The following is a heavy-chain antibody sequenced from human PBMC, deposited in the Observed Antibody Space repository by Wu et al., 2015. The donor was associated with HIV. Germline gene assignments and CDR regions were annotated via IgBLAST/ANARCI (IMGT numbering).Heavy chain of an antibody. J-gene: IGHJ3*02. CDR1: GYTFTSYG. Sequence: QVQLVQSGAEVKKPGASVKVSCKASGYTFTSYGISWVRQAPGQGLEWMGWISAYNGNTNYAQKLQGRVTMTTDTSTSTAYMELRSLRSDDTAVYYCARDQYVAVAGRPHAFDIWGQGTMVTVSS. CDR2: ISAYNGNT. D-gene: IGHD6-19*01. V-gene: IGHV1-18*01. CDR3: ARDQYVAVAGRPHAFDI.